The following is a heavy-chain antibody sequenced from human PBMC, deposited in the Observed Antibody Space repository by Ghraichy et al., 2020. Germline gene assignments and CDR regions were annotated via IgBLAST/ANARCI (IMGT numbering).Heavy chain of an antibody. V-gene: IGHV3-48*02. CDR3: ARAYYYNSSGYWCGFDI. CDR2: ISSSSSTI. CDR1: GFTFSSYS. J-gene: IGHJ3*02. D-gene: IGHD3-22*01. Sequence: GGSLRLSCAASGFTFSSYSMNWVRQAPGKGLEWVSYISSSSSTIYYADSVKGRFTISRDNAKNSLYLQMNSLRDEDTAVYYCARAYYYNSSGYWCGFDIWGQGTMVTVSS.